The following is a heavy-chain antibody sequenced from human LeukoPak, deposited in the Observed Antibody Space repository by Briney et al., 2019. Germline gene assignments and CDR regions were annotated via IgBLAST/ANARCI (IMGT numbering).Heavy chain of an antibody. V-gene: IGHV1-8*01. CDR3: ARRHGRCSDGSCYYPDY. CDR2: MNPNSGNT. D-gene: IGHD2-15*01. CDR1: GYTFTSYD. Sequence: ASVKVSCKASGYTFTSYDINWVRQATGQGLGWMGWMNPNSGNTGYAQKFQGRVTMTRNSSITTAYMELSSLRSEDTAVYYCARRHGRCSDGSCYYPDYWGQGTLVTVSS. J-gene: IGHJ4*02.